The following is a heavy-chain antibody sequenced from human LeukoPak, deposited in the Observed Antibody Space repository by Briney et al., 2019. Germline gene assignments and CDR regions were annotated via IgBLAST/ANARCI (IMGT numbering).Heavy chain of an antibody. V-gene: IGHV5-51*01. CDR3: ARQTVSYRSPFDY. Sequence: GESLQISCKGSGYSFTSFWIAWVRPLPGKGLECMGIIYPGDSDTRYSPSFQGQVTISADKSISTAYLQWSSLNASDSAIYYCARQTVSYRSPFDYWGQGILVTVSS. J-gene: IGHJ4*02. CDR2: IYPGDSDT. CDR1: GYSFTSFW. D-gene: IGHD3-16*02.